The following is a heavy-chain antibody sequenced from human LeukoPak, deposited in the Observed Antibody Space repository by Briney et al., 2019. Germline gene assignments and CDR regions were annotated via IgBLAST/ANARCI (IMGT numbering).Heavy chain of an antibody. CDR1: GGSISSSTYY. V-gene: IGHV4-39*01. Sequence: SETLSLTCTVSGGSISSSTYYWGWIRQPPGKGLEWIGSIYYSGSTYYNPSPKSRVTISVDTSKNQFSLKLSSVTAADTAVYYCARRRGYCSGGSCYPFDSWGQGTLVTVSS. CDR2: IYYSGST. J-gene: IGHJ4*02. D-gene: IGHD2-15*01. CDR3: ARRRGYCSGGSCYPFDS.